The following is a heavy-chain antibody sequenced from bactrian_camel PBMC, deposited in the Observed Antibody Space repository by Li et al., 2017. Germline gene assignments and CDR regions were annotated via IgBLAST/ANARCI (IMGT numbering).Heavy chain of an antibody. Sequence: QLVESGGGSAQAGGSLRLSCVLSESHNVDYCMGWYRQRTGKEREEVAVIDADGETTYADSVKGRFTISRDNAVNTMYLQMNNLKATDTGVYYCAAAGTRASVMGPSTRTCPTDFGYWGQGTQVTVS. D-gene: IGHD3*01. CDR1: ESHNVDYC. CDR2: IDADGET. CDR3: AAAGTRASVMGPSTRTCPTDFGY. J-gene: IGHJ6*01. V-gene: IGHV3S55*01.